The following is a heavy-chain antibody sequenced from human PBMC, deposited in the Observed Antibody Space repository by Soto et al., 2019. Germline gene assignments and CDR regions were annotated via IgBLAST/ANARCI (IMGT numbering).Heavy chain of an antibody. CDR1: GYTFTSYG. Sequence: QVQLVQSGAEVKKPGASVKVSCKASGYTFTSYGISWVRQAPGQGLEWMGWISAYNGNTNYAQKLQGRVTMTTDTYTSTAYMELRRLRSDDTAVYYCASNYLYYYGSGNTNYYGMDVWGQGTTVTVSS. V-gene: IGHV1-18*01. CDR2: ISAYNGNT. J-gene: IGHJ6*02. D-gene: IGHD3-10*01. CDR3: ASNYLYYYGSGNTNYYGMDV.